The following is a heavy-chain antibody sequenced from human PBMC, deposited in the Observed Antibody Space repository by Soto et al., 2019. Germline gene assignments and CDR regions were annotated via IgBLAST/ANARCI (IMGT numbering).Heavy chain of an antibody. Sequence: SETLSLTCTVSGGSISSYYWSWIRQPPGKGLEWIGYIYYSGSTNYNPSLKSRVTISVDTSKNQFSLKLSSVTAADTAVYYCARDRESGPGLSIWGQGTMVTVSS. J-gene: IGHJ3*02. D-gene: IGHD3-16*01. CDR2: IYYSGST. CDR3: ARDRESGPGLSI. V-gene: IGHV4-59*01. CDR1: GGSISSYY.